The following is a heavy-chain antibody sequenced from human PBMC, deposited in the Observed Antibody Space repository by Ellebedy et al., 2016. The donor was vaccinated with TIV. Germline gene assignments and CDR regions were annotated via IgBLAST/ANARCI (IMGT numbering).Heavy chain of an antibody. CDR1: GFIFSVTG. CDR2: IVSSGRET. D-gene: IGHD3-3*01. CDR3: TRDGSEWSRDY. V-gene: IGHV3-21*06. Sequence: LSLTCXASGFIFSVTGMTWIRQAPGKGLEWVATIVSSGRETNYADPLKGRFTISRDNAMNLVYLQMNSLSVEDTAVYYCTRDGSEWSRDYWGQGTLVTVSS. J-gene: IGHJ4*02.